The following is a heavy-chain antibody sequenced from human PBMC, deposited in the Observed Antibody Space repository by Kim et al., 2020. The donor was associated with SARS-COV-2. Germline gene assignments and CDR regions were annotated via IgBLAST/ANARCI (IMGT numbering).Heavy chain of an antibody. CDR1: GFNSNNYA. CDR2: ITKYDSRT. Sequence: GGSLRLSCVASGFNSNNYAMSWVRQAPGKGLEWVSAITKYDSRTYYADSVKGRFTISRDIPENTVYLQMNSLIAEDTALYYCAKDHPASGWPTFEYWGLG. D-gene: IGHD6-19*01. CDR3: AKDHPASGWPTFEY. J-gene: IGHJ4*02. V-gene: IGHV3-23*05.